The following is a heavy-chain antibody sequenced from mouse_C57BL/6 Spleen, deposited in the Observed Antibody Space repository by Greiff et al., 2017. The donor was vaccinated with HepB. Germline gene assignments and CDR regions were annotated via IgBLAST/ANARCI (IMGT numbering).Heavy chain of an antibody. V-gene: IGHV5-17*01. CDR1: GFTFSDYG. CDR2: ISSGSRTI. CDR3: ARPGVRQAYFDV. Sequence: EVKLMESGGGLVKPGGSLKLSCAASGFTFSDYGMHWVRQAPEKGLEWVAYISSGSRTIYYADTVKGRFTISRDNAKNTLFLQMTSLRSEDTALYYCARPGVRQAYFDVWGTGTTVTVSS. J-gene: IGHJ1*03. D-gene: IGHD2-14*01.